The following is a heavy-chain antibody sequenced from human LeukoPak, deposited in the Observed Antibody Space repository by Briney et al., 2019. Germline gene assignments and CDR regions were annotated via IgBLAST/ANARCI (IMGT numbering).Heavy chain of an antibody. CDR1: GFTFSSYA. CDR3: ARVSLDESSSMDV. D-gene: IGHD3-10*01. V-gene: IGHV3-23*01. CDR2: ISGSGGST. J-gene: IGHJ6*02. Sequence: TGGSLRLSCAASGFTFSSYAMSWVRQAPGKGLEWVSAISGSGGSTYYADSVKGRFTISRDNSKNTLYLQMNSLRAEDTAVYYCARVSLDESSSMDVWGQGTTVTVSS.